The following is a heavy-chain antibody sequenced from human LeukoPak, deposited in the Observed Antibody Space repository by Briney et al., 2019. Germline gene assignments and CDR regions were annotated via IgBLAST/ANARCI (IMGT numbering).Heavy chain of an antibody. CDR2: VSGSGDTT. J-gene: IGHJ5*02. D-gene: IGHD3-10*01. Sequence: GGSLRLSCAASGFTFSSYGMSWVRQAPAKGLEWVSAVSGSGDTTYYADSVKGRFTISRDNSKNTLYLQMNSLRAEDTAVYYCARDLVSYGSGSYYTGWFDPWGQGTLVTVSS. CDR1: GFTFSSYG. CDR3: ARDLVSYGSGSYYTGWFDP. V-gene: IGHV3-23*01.